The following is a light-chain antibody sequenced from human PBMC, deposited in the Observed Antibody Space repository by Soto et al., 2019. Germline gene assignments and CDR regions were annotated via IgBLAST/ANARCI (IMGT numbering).Light chain of an antibody. CDR1: RSNIGAGYD. J-gene: IGLJ3*02. CDR3: QSYDTSVSGARV. Sequence: QSVLTQPPSVSGAPGQRVTISCTGSRSNIGAGYDVHWYQQIPGTAPKLLIYRNHDRPSGVPDRFSGSKSGTSASLAITGLQAEDEADDYCQSYDTSVSGARVFGGGTKLTVL. CDR2: RNH. V-gene: IGLV1-40*01.